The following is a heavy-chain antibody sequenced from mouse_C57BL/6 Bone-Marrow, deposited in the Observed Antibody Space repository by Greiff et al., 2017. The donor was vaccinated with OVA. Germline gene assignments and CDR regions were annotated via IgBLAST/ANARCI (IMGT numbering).Heavy chain of an antibody. Sequence: QVQLQQSGAELVKPGASVKLSCKASGYTFTSYWMHWVKQRPGQGLEWIGMIHPNSGSTNYNEKFKSKATLTVDKSSSTAYMQLSSLTSEDSAVYYCASRGSIWYFDVWGTGTTVTVSS. CDR3: ASRGSIWYFDV. CDR1: GYTFTSYW. D-gene: IGHD1-1*01. J-gene: IGHJ1*03. CDR2: IHPNSGST. V-gene: IGHV1-64*01.